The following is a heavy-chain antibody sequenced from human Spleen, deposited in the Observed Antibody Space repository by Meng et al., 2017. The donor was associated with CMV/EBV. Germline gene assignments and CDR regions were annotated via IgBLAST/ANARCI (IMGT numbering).Heavy chain of an antibody. J-gene: IGHJ6*02. CDR1: GFTFSTYV. D-gene: IGHD4-11*01. CDR2: IGYDGSNK. CDR3: AREKWTVTILYYYYGMDV. V-gene: IGHV3-30-3*01. Sequence: GESLKISCAGSGFTFSTYVMYWVRQAPGKGLDWVAVIGYDGSNKFYGDSVKGRFTISRDNAKNSLYLQMNSLRAEDTAVYYCAREKWTVTILYYYYGMDVWGQGTTVTVSS.